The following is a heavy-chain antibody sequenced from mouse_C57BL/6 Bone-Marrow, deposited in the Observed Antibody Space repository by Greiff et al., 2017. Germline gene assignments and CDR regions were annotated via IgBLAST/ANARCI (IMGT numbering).Heavy chain of an antibody. J-gene: IGHJ2*01. D-gene: IGHD1-1*01. CDR2: ILPGSGST. CDR1: GYTFTGYW. V-gene: IGHV1-9*01. CDR3: ARRTTVVVPFDY. Sequence: QVQLKESGAELMKPGASVKLSCKATGYTFTGYWIEWVKQRPGHGLEWIGEILPGSGSTNYNEKFKGKATFTADTSSNTAYMQLSSLTTEDSAIDYCARRTTVVVPFDYWGQGTTLTVSS.